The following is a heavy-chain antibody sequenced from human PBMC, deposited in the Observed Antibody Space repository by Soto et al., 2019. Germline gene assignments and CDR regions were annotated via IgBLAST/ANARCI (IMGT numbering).Heavy chain of an antibody. D-gene: IGHD4-17*01. Sequence: GGSLRLSCAASGFTFSSYGMHWVRQAPGKGLEWVAVISYDGSIKYYADSVKGRFTISRDNSKNTLYLQMNSLRAEDTAVYYCAKDGTTVTPYEEYYFDYWGQGTLVTVSS. CDR3: AKDGTTVTPYEEYYFDY. J-gene: IGHJ4*02. CDR1: GFTFSSYG. CDR2: ISYDGSIK. V-gene: IGHV3-30*18.